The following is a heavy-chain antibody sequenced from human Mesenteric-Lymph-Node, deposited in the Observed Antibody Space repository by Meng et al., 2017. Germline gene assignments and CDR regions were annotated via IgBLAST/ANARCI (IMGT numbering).Heavy chain of an antibody. J-gene: IGHJ2*01. V-gene: IGHV4-4*02. Sequence: QGQLQESGPGLVKPSGTLSLTCAVAGGSISSSNGWSWVRQPPGKGLEWIGSVVYSGSTYYNPSLKSRVTISVDTSKNQFSLKLSSVTAADTAVYYCASPLGILGIVDLWGRGTLVTVSS. CDR2: VVYSGST. CDR3: ASPLGILGIVDL. D-gene: IGHD7-27*01. CDR1: GGSISSSNG.